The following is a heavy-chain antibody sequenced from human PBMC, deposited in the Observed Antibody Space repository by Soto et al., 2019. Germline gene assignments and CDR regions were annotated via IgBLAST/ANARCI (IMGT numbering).Heavy chain of an antibody. CDR3: ARGPRREMATTPTFFDY. J-gene: IGHJ4*02. D-gene: IGHD5-12*01. Sequence: ASVKVSCKASGYTFTSYAMHWVRQAPGQRLEWMGWINAGNGNTKYSQKFQGRVTITRDTSASTAYMELSSLRSEDTAVYYCARGPRREMATTPTFFDYWGQGTLVTVSS. V-gene: IGHV1-3*01. CDR1: GYTFTSYA. CDR2: INAGNGNT.